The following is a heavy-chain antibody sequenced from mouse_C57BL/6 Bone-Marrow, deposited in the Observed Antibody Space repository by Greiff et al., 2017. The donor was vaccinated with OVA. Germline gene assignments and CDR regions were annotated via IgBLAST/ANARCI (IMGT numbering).Heavy chain of an antibody. V-gene: IGHV1-85*01. J-gene: IGHJ2*01. CDR1: GYTFTSYE. CDR3: ARKREG. Sequence: QVQLQQPGPELVKPGASVKLSCKASGYTFTSYEINWVKQRPGQGLEWIGRIYPRDGSTKYNEKFKGKATLTVDKSSSTAYMELNSLTSEDSAVYFCARKREGWGQGTTLTVSS. CDR2: IYPRDGST.